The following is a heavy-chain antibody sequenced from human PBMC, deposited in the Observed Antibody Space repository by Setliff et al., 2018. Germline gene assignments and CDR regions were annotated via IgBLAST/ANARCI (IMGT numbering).Heavy chain of an antibody. CDR3: ARLSPYNTGPPFDY. CDR2: ISYTGST. D-gene: IGHD2-8*02. V-gene: IGHV4-59*08. CDR1: GDSIFDNY. J-gene: IGHJ4*02. Sequence: PSETLSLTCSVSGDSIFDNYWSWIRQSPGRGLEWIAYISYTGSTNYNPSLKSRVTISLXXSKNHFSLXXXXXTAADTAVYYCARLSPYNTGPPFDYWGQGTLVTVSS.